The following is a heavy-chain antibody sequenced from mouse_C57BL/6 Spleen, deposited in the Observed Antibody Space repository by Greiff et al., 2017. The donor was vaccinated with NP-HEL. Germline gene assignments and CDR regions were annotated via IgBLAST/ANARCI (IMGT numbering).Heavy chain of an antibody. V-gene: IGHV1-42*01. J-gene: IGHJ4*01. D-gene: IGHD2-4*01. Sequence: EVQLQQSGPELVKPGASVKISCKASGYSFTGYYMNWVKQSPEKSLEWIGEINPSTGGTTYNQKFKAKATLTVDKSSSTAYMQLKSLTSEDSAVYYCARSVYDYDGRAMDYWGHGTSVTVSS. CDR2: INPSTGGT. CDR3: ARSVYDYDGRAMDY. CDR1: GYSFTGYY.